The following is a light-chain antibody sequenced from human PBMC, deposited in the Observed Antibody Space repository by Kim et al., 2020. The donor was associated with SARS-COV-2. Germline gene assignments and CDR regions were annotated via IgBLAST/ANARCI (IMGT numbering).Light chain of an antibody. Sequence: SVSPGERATLSCRASQSVSSNLAWYQQKPGQAPRLLIYGASTRATGIPARFSGSGSGTEFTLTISSLQSEDFAVYYCQQYNNWSTFGQGTKVDIK. CDR1: QSVSSN. CDR2: GAS. CDR3: QQYNNWST. J-gene: IGKJ1*01. V-gene: IGKV3-15*01.